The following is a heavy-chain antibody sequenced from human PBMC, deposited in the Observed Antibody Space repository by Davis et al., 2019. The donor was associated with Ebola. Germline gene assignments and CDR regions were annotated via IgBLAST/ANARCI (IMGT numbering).Heavy chain of an antibody. D-gene: IGHD6-13*01. Sequence: SQTLSLTCAVSGGPISLSNWWSSVRQAPGKGLEWSGEFYHAWYFNYNPSLKSRVTISLDKSKNQFSLTLTSVTAADTAVYYCARDRDYSSSQHCFDPWGLGTLVTVSS. V-gene: IGHV4-4*02. J-gene: IGHJ5*02. CDR1: GGPISLSNW. CDR3: ARDRDYSSSQHCFDP. CDR2: FYHAWYF.